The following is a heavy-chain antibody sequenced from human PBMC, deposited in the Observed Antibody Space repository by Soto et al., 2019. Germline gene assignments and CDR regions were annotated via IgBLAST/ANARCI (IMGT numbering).Heavy chain of an antibody. J-gene: IGHJ3*02. V-gene: IGHV3-48*01. CDR3: ARVCGGGSCYRDAFDI. D-gene: IGHD2-15*01. CDR1: GFTFSSYS. Sequence: GGSLRLSCAASGFTFSSYSMNWVRQAPGKGLEWVSYISSSSSTIYYADSVKGRFTISRDNAKSSLYLQMNSLRAEDTAVYYCARVCGGGSCYRDAFDIWGQGTMVTVSS. CDR2: ISSSSSTI.